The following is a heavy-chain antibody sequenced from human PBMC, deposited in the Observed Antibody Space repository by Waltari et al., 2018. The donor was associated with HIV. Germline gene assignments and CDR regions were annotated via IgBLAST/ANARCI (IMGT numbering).Heavy chain of an antibody. CDR2: ISGNGGSR. CDR3: ARKIWTRKSGYLHGMDV. CDR1: GFTFSMYE. Sequence: EVQLLESGGQLVQPGGSLRLSCAASGFTFSMYEMTWFRQAPGKWLECVSVISGNGGSRYYADSVKGRFTISRDNSKNTIFLQMNNLRAEDAAVYYCARKIWTRKSGYLHGMDVWGQGTTVTVSS. V-gene: IGHV3-23*01. J-gene: IGHJ6*02. D-gene: IGHD3-3*01.